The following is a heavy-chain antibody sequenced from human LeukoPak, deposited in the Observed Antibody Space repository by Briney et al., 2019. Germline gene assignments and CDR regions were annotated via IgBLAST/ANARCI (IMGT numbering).Heavy chain of an antibody. V-gene: IGHV4-39*07. D-gene: IGHD3-3*02. CDR1: GGSISGSDYY. CDR2: FYHSGST. CDR3: ARLGAVLTSVNWFDP. Sequence: SETLSLTCTVSGGSISGSDYYWGWVRQPPGKGPEWVGSFYHSGSTYYDSSLKSRLTMSVDTSRNQFSLQLTAVTAADTAVYYCARLGAVLTSVNWFDPWGQGTLVTVSS. J-gene: IGHJ5*02.